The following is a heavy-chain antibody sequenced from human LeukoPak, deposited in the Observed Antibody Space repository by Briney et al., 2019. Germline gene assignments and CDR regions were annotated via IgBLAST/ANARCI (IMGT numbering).Heavy chain of an antibody. D-gene: IGHD1-1*01. Sequence: GGSLRLSCAAAGFTFSSYGVHWVRQAPGKGLEWVAFISYEGSNKYYGDSVKGRFTISRDNSKNTLYLQMNSLRAEDRAVYYCARVVSENWKAALGLWGQGTMVIVSS. V-gene: IGHV3-30*03. CDR3: ARVVSENWKAALGL. J-gene: IGHJ3*01. CDR2: ISYEGSNK. CDR1: GFTFSSYG.